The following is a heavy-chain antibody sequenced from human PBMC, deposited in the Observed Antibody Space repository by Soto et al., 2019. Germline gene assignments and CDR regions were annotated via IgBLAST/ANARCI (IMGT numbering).Heavy chain of an antibody. V-gene: IGHV3-13*01. J-gene: IGHJ6*03. D-gene: IGHD2-21*01. CDR1: GFTFSSYD. CDR2: IGTAGDT. Sequence: GGSLRLSCAASGFTFSSYDMHWVRQATGKGLEWVSAIGTAGDTYYPGSVKGRFTISRENAKNSLYLQMNSLRAGDTAVYYCARGAYCGGDCYSYYYYYYMDVWGKGTTVTVSS. CDR3: ARGAYCGGDCYSYYYYYYMDV.